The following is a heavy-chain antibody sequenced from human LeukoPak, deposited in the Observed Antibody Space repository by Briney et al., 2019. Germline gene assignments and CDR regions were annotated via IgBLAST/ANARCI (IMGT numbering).Heavy chain of an antibody. CDR1: GFTFSNYG. CDR3: ARGGAARPDY. Sequence: GGSLRLSCAASGFTFSNYGMDWVRQAPGKGLEWVSYISASSSSIYYADSVKGRFTISRDNAKNSLFLQMNSLRAEDTAVYYWARGGAARPDYWGQGSLVTVSS. V-gene: IGHV3-48*04. J-gene: IGHJ4*02. CDR2: ISASSSSI. D-gene: IGHD6-6*01.